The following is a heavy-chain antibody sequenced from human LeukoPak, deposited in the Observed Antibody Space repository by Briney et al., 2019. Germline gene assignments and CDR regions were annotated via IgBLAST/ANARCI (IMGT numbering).Heavy chain of an antibody. D-gene: IGHD4-17*01. CDR2: INHSGST. J-gene: IGHJ4*02. CDR1: GGSISGYY. Sequence: SETLSLTCAVYGGSISGYYWSRIRQPPGKGLEWIGEINHSGSTNYNPSLKSRVTISVDTSKNQFSLKLSSVTAADTAVYYCARSTTVTTPDYFDSWGQGTLVTVSS. V-gene: IGHV4-34*01. CDR3: ARSTTVTTPDYFDS.